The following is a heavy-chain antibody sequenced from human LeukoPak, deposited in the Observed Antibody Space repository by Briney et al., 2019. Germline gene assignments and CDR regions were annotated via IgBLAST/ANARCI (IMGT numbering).Heavy chain of an antibody. J-gene: IGHJ4*02. D-gene: IGHD3-3*01. CDR3: ARGVPEYYDFWSGYFYYFDY. V-gene: IGHV4-59*01. CDR1: GGSISSYY. CDR2: IYYSGST. Sequence: ETLSLTCTVSGGSISSYYWSWIRQPPGKGLEWIGYIYYSGSTNYNPSLKSRVTISVDTSKNQFSLKLTSVTAADTAVYYCARGVPEYYDFWSGYFYYFDYWGKGTRVSVSS.